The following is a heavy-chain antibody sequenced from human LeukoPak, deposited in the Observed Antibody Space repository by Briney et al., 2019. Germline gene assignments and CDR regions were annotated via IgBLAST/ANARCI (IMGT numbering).Heavy chain of an antibody. D-gene: IGHD6-19*01. V-gene: IGHV3-21*01. CDR3: VGIAVAESYYMDV. CDR2: ISSSSSYI. CDR1: GFTFSSYS. Sequence: GGSLRLSCAASGFTFSSYSMNWVRQAPGKGLEWVSSISSSSSYIYYADSVKGRFTISRDNAKNSLYLQMNSLRAEDTAVYYCVGIAVAESYYMDVWGKGTTVTVSS. J-gene: IGHJ6*03.